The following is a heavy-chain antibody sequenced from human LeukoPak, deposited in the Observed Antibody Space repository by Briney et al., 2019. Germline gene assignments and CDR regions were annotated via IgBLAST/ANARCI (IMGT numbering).Heavy chain of an antibody. CDR3: ARERIGYCSSTSCYERNFDY. J-gene: IGHJ4*02. V-gene: IGHV4-34*01. D-gene: IGHD2-2*01. CDR2: INHSGST. Sequence: SETLSLTCAVYGGSFSGYYWNWIRQPPGKGLEWIGEINHSGSTNYNPSLKSRVTISVDTSKNQFSLKLSSVTAADTAVYYCARERIGYCSSTSCYERNFDYWGQGTLVAVSS. CDR1: GGSFSGYY.